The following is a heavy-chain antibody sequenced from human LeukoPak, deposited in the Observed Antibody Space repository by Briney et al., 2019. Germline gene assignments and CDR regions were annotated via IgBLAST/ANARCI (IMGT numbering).Heavy chain of an antibody. Sequence: GGSLRLSCVVSGFTVSRHYMSWVRQPPGKGLEWVSVMYSSGTTYYVDSVKGRFTISRDNSKSTAYLQMNSLRVEDTAVYYCARFMGASGFDFWGQGTLVTVSS. CDR1: GFTVSRHY. V-gene: IGHV3-66*01. CDR2: MYSSGTT. D-gene: IGHD1-26*01. J-gene: IGHJ4*02. CDR3: ARFMGASGFDF.